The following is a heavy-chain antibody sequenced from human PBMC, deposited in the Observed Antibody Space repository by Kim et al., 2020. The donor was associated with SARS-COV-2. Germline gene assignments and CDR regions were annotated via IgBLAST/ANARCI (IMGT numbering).Heavy chain of an antibody. D-gene: IGHD3-22*01. CDR1: GFTFSDYY. CDR2: ISSSDSTI. V-gene: IGHV3-11*01. J-gene: IGHJ4*02. Sequence: GGSLRLSCAASGFTFSDYYMCWIRQAPGKGLEWVSYISSSDSTIYYADSVKGRFTISRDNAKNALYLQMNSLGAEDTDVYYCARYYDSSGYTYYFDYWGQGTLVTVSS. CDR3: ARYYDSSGYTYYFDY.